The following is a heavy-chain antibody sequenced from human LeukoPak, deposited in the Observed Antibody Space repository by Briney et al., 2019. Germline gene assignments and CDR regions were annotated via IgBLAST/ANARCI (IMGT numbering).Heavy chain of an antibody. CDR2: INCNGGST. V-gene: IGHV3-20*04. CDR3: ARDYDSSGYYDAFDI. J-gene: IGHJ3*02. Sequence: PGGTLRLSCAASGFTFDDYGMSWVRQAPGKGLEWVSGINCNGGSTDYADSVKGRFTISRDNAKNSLYLQMNSLRAEDTALYYCARDYDSSGYYDAFDIWGQGTMVTVSS. D-gene: IGHD3-22*01. CDR1: GFTFDDYG.